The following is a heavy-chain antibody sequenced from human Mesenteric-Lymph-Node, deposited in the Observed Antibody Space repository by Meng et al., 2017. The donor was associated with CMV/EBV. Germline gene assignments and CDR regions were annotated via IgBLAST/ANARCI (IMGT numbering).Heavy chain of an antibody. J-gene: IGHJ4*02. V-gene: IGHV3-15*01. CDR1: GFTFSSYA. CDR3: TTEGAGVDFDY. Sequence: LSLTCAASGFTFSSYAMSWVRQAPGKGLEWVGRIKSKTDGGTTDYAAPVKGRFTISRDDSKNTLYLQMNSLKTEDTAVYYCTTEGAGVDFDYWGQGTLVTVSS. CDR2: IKSKTDGGTT. D-gene: IGHD3-3*01.